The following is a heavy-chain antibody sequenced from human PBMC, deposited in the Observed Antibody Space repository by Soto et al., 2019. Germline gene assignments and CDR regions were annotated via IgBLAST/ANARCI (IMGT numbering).Heavy chain of an antibody. D-gene: IGHD6-19*01. J-gene: IGHJ4*02. CDR2: IKTDGTST. CDR1: VPSLSCHC. CDR3: AKDLQVRAVAGTSF. V-gene: IGHV3-74*01. Sequence: RHCCSASVPSLSCHCMHWVRQGPGKGLVWVAHIKTDGTSTNYADSVRGRFTVSRDNAKNTLYLQMNNLRVEDTAVYYCAKDLQVRAVAGTSFRGQGT.